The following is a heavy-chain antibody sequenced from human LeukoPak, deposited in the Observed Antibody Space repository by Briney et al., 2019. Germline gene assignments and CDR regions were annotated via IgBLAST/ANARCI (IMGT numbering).Heavy chain of an antibody. D-gene: IGHD3-22*01. V-gene: IGHV3-23*01. Sequence: GGSLRLSCATSGFSFSSYAMSWVRHAPGKGLEWVSAISESGGYTNYAGSVKGRFTVSRDNSKNTLSLQMNTLRAEDTAVYYCARASSGYLYSFEYWGQGTLVTVSS. CDR3: ARASSGYLYSFEY. J-gene: IGHJ4*02. CDR1: GFSFSSYA. CDR2: ISESGGYT.